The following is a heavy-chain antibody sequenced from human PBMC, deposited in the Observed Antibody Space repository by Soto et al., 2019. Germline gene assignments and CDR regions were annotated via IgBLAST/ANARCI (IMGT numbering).Heavy chain of an antibody. D-gene: IGHD6-19*01. CDR1: GFTFSSYG. Sequence: QVQLVESGGGVVQPGRSLRLSCAASGFTFSSYGMHWARQAPGKGLEWVAVISYDGSNKYYADSVKGRFTISRDNSKNTLYLQMNSLRAEDTAVYYCAKKKLAYSSGLPYYFDYWGQGTLVTVSS. CDR3: AKKKLAYSSGLPYYFDY. CDR2: ISYDGSNK. J-gene: IGHJ4*02. V-gene: IGHV3-30*18.